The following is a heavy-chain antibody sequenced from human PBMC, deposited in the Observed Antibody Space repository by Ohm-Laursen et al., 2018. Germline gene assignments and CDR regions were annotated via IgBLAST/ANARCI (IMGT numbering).Heavy chain of an antibody. CDR2: ISGSGGST. J-gene: IGHJ6*02. D-gene: IGHD3-22*01. Sequence: SLRLSCAASRFTFSDYYMSWVRQAPGKGLEWVSAISGSGGSTYYADSVKGRFTISRDNSKNTLYLQMNSLRAEDTAVYYCAKDYYDSSGYYLYYYGMDVWGQGTTVTVSS. V-gene: IGHV3-23*01. CDR3: AKDYYDSSGYYLYYYGMDV. CDR1: RFTFSDYY.